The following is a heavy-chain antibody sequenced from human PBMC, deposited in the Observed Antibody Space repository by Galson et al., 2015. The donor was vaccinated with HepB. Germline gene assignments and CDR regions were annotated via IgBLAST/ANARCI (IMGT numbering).Heavy chain of an antibody. D-gene: IGHD2-2*01. J-gene: IGHJ4*02. CDR1: GFTVSSNY. CDR3: AKDRASGDIVVVPAGLFDY. V-gene: IGHV3-53*01. Sequence: SLRLSCAASGFTVSSNYMSWVRQAPGKGLEWVSVIYSGGSTYYADSVKGRFTISRDNSKNTLYLQMNSLRAEDTAVYYCAKDRASGDIVVVPAGLFDYWGQGTLVTVSS. CDR2: IYSGGST.